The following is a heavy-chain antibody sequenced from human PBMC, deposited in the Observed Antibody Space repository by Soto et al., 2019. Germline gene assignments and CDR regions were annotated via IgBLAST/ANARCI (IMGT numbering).Heavy chain of an antibody. Sequence: GESLKISCKGSGYSFTSYWIGWVRQMPGKGLEWMGIIYPGDSDTRYSPSFQGQVTISADKSISTAYLQWSSLKASDTAMYYCVRPLIGYSNYLYAFDIWGQGTMVTVSS. CDR1: GYSFTSYW. CDR2: IYPGDSDT. D-gene: IGHD4-4*01. CDR3: VRPLIGYSNYLYAFDI. J-gene: IGHJ3*02. V-gene: IGHV5-51*01.